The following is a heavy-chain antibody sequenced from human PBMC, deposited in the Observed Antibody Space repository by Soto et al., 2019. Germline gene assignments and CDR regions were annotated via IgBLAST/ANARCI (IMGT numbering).Heavy chain of an antibody. CDR3: AKDGCSGGRCVTGWFDP. J-gene: IGHJ5*02. Sequence: QVQLVEAGGGVVQPGRSLRLSCAASGFRFSNYAMHWVRQAPGKGLEWVAVIAYDGSTKYYADSVKGRFTISRDNSKNTVYPQMNSLRTEDTAVYYCAKDGCSGGRCVTGWFDPWGQGTRVTGSS. D-gene: IGHD2-15*01. CDR1: GFRFSNYA. CDR2: IAYDGSTK. V-gene: IGHV3-30*18.